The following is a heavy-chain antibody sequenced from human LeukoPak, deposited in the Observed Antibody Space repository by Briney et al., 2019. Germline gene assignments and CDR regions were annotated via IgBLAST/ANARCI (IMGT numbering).Heavy chain of an antibody. CDR3: ARRYSYGDFDY. CDR1: GGSFSGYY. J-gene: IGHJ4*02. V-gene: IGHV4-34*01. CDR2: INHSGST. D-gene: IGHD5-18*01. Sequence: SETLSLTCAVYGGSFSGYYWSWIRQPPGKGLEWIGEINHSGSTNYNPSLKSRVTISVDTSKNQFSLKLSSVTAADTAVYYCARRYSYGDFDYWGQATLVTVSS.